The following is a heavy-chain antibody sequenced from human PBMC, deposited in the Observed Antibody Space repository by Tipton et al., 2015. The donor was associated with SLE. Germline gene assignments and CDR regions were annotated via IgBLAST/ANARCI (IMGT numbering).Heavy chain of an antibody. CDR2: ISARGGNT. J-gene: IGHJ5*02. D-gene: IGHD1-14*01. CDR1: GFTFSSFF. CDR3: ARDNLNWFDP. V-gene: IGHV3-23*01. Sequence: SLRLSCAASGFTFSSFFMCLVRQAPGKGLEWVSVISARGGNTYNADTVKGRFTISRDNSKNTLYLQMNSLRAEDTAVYYCARDNLNWFDPWGQGTLVTVSS.